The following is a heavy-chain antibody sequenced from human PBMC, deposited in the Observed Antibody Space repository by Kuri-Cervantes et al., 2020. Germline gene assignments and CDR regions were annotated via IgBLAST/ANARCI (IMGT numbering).Heavy chain of an antibody. CDR3: ARGYRGLLTYYFDY. CDR2: IFYSGTT. D-gene: IGHD1-26*01. CDR1: GGSINSGDFY. J-gene: IGHJ4*02. Sequence: SETLSLTCTVSGGSINSGDFYWSWIRQPPGKGLEWIEYIFYSGTTFYNPSLKSRIAISIDTSKNQSSLKLNSVTAADTAVYYCARGYRGLLTYYFDYWGQGTLVTVSS. V-gene: IGHV4-30-4*01.